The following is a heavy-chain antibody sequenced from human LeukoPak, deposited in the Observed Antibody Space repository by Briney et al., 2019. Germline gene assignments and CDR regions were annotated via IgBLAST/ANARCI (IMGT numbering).Heavy chain of an antibody. J-gene: IGHJ3*02. CDR2: FDPEDGET. D-gene: IGHD1-26*01. CDR1: GYTLTELS. Sequence: ASVKVSCKVSGYTLTELSMHWVRQAPGKGLEWMGGFDPEDGETIYAQKFQGRVTMTRDTSISTAYMELSRLRSDDTAVYYCARSGSSSRVGAFDIWGQGTMVTVSS. V-gene: IGHV1-24*01. CDR3: ARSGSSSRVGAFDI.